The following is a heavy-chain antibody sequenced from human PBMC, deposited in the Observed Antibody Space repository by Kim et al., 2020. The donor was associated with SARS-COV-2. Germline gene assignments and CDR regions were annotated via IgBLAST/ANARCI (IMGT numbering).Heavy chain of an antibody. Sequence: PPLKSRVTISVDTSKNQFSLKLSSVTAADTAVYYCARGSYYYDSSRAFDIWGQGTMVTVSS. CDR3: ARGSYYYDSSRAFDI. D-gene: IGHD3-22*01. V-gene: IGHV4-34*01. J-gene: IGHJ3*02.